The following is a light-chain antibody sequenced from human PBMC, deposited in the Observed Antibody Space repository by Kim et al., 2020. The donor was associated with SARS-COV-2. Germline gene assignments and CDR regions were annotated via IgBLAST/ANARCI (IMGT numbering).Light chain of an antibody. CDR3: QTWGTGIRV. CDR1: SGLSSYA. V-gene: IGLV4-69*01. J-gene: IGLJ3*02. CDR2: LNSDGSH. Sequence: QLVLTQSPSASASLGASVKLTCTLSSGLSSYAIAWHQQQPEKGPRYLMKLNSDGSHSKGDGIPDRFSGSSSGAERYLTISSLQSEDEADYYCQTWGTGIRVFGGGTQLTVL.